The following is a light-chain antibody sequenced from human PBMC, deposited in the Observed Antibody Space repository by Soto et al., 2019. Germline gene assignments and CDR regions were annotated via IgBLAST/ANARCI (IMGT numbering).Light chain of an antibody. CDR1: ESIGRN. J-gene: IGKJ4*01. CDR3: QQYYKSHT. V-gene: IGKV3-15*01. Sequence: EIIMTQSPGTLSVSPGERATLSCRASESIGRNLAWYQQKPGQAPRLIIFGASTRASGIPGRFSGSGSGTDFTLTISSLQSEDFALSSCQQYYKSHTFGGGTKLEIK. CDR2: GAS.